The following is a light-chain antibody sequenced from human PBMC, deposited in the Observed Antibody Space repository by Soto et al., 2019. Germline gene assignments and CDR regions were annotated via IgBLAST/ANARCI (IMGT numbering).Light chain of an antibody. CDR3: SSYTSSGTWV. CDR1: ISDIGGYNY. CDR2: EVS. V-gene: IGLV2-14*01. J-gene: IGLJ3*02. Sequence: QSALTQPASVSGSPGQSITISCTGSISDIGGYNYVSWYQQYPGKAPKLLIYEVSNRPSGISTRFSTSKSGNTASLPISGLQAEDETDYYCSSYTSSGTWVFGGGTKVTVL.